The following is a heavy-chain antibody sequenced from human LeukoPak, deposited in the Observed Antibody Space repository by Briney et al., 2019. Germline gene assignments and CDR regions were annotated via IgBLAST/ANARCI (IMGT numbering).Heavy chain of an antibody. CDR1: GFNFISYY. Sequence: GGSLRLSCAASGFNFISYYMHWVRQDPGKGLVWVSRINSDGSSTRYADSVKGRFTISRDNSKNTLYLQMNSLRAEDTAVYYCAKGRYSSGWYYFDYWGQGTLVTVSS. J-gene: IGHJ4*02. V-gene: IGHV3-74*01. CDR2: INSDGSST. D-gene: IGHD6-19*01. CDR3: AKGRYSSGWYYFDY.